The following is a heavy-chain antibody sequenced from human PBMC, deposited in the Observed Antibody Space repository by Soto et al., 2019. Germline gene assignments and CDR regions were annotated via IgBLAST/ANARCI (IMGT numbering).Heavy chain of an antibody. V-gene: IGHV4-59*11. Sequence: PSETLSLTCVVSGGPISGPYWSWIRKPLGSGLEWFGFVHYRGSTNYSPSLKSRVTVSLDPSKSQFSLILISVTAADTAFYFCARRDYSTSSHGPCDYGVQRILVTVS. J-gene: IGHJ4*02. CDR1: GGPISGPY. CDR2: VHYRGST. D-gene: IGHD6-6*01. CDR3: ARRDYSTSSHGPCDY.